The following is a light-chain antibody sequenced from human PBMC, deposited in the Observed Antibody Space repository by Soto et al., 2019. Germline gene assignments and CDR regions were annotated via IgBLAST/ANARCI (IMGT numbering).Light chain of an antibody. J-gene: IGKJ5*01. Sequence: EIVLTQSPGTLSLSPGERATLSCRASQSLTSDYLAWYQQKPGQTPRLLIHGASSRATGIPARCSGSGSGTDFSLTISSLEPEDFAVYYCQQRSNWPPEITFGQGTRLEIK. CDR3: QQRSNWPPEIT. CDR1: QSLTSDY. CDR2: GAS. V-gene: IGKV3D-20*02.